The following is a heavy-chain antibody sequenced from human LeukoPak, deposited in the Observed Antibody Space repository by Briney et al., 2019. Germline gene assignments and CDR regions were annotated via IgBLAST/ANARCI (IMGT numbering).Heavy chain of an antibody. J-gene: IGHJ4*02. CDR1: GFTFNHHS. CDR2: ISRTGGAV. V-gene: IGHV3-11*01. Sequence: PGGSLRLSCAASGFTFNHHSMSWIRQAPGKGLEWLSYISRTGGAVHYADSVEGRFTISRDNARNSLSLQMNGLRADDTAVYFCARGSSLIGGFDYWGRGTLVTVSS. CDR3: ARGSSLIGGFDY. D-gene: IGHD2-8*01.